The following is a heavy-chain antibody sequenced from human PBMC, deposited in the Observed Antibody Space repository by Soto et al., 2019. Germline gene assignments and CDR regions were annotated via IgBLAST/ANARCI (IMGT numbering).Heavy chain of an antibody. V-gene: IGHV2-70*01. Sequence: SGPTLVNATQTLTLTCTFSGFSLSTHAMCVTWIRQPPGKALEWLALIDWHDEKFYNTSLKTRLTISKDTSKNQVVLTMTDMDPVDTATYYCARITVGSNIDYWGQGTLVTVSS. CDR3: ARITVGSNIDY. CDR1: GFSLSTHAMC. J-gene: IGHJ4*02. CDR2: IDWHDEK. D-gene: IGHD4-4*01.